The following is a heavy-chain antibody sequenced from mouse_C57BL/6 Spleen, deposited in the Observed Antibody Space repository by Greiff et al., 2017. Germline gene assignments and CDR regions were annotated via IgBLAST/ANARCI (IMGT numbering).Heavy chain of an antibody. CDR1: GYTFTSYC. J-gene: IGHJ2*01. CDR3: EREGEDGTFDY. Sequence: VQPQQPGTELVKPGASVKLSCKASGYTFTSYCMHWVKQRPGQGLEWIGNINPCNGGTNYNEKFKSKDTLTVDKSSSTAYMQLSSLTSEDSAVDYCEREGEDGTFDYWGQGTTLTVSS. V-gene: IGHV1-53*01. CDR2: INPCNGGT. D-gene: IGHD1-1*01.